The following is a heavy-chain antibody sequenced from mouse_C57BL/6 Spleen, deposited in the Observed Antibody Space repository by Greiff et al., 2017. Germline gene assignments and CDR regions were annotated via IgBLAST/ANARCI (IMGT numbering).Heavy chain of an antibody. CDR2: INPNNGGT. CDR1: GYTFTDYN. J-gene: IGHJ2*01. Sequence: DVKLQESGPELVKPGASVKMSCKASGYTFTDYNMHWVKQSHGKSLEWIGYINPNNGGTSYNQKFKGKATLTVNKSSSTAYMELRSLTSEDSAVYYCARGGFYYFDYWGQGTTLTVSS. D-gene: IGHD3-1*01. CDR3: ARGGFYYFDY. V-gene: IGHV1-22*01.